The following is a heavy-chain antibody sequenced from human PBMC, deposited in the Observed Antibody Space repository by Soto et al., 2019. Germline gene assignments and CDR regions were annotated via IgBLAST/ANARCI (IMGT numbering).Heavy chain of an antibody. CDR1: GFTFDDYA. V-gene: IGHV3-9*01. CDR3: AKSSSWFYLDY. D-gene: IGHD6-13*01. Sequence: VQLVESGGGLVQPGRSLRLSCAASGFTFDDYAMHWVRQAPGKGLEWVSGISWNSGSIGYADSVKGRLTISRDNAKNSLYLQMNSLRAEDTALYYCAKSSSWFYLDYWGQGTLVTVSS. J-gene: IGHJ4*02. CDR2: ISWNSGSI.